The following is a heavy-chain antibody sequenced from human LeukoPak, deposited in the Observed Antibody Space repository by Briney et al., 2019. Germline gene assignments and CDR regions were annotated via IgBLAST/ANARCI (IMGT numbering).Heavy chain of an antibody. D-gene: IGHD3-10*01. V-gene: IGHV3-7*01. CDR2: MKKDGSGT. CDR1: GFTFSSYS. J-gene: IGHJ4*02. CDR3: GRHRSGSGTYFIDH. Sequence: PGGSLRLSCVVSGFTFSSYSMIWVRQAPGKGRQWVANMKKDGSGTNYVDSVKGRFTISRDNAKNSLYLQMNSLRAEDTAVYYCGRHRSGSGTYFIDHWGQGTLVSVSS.